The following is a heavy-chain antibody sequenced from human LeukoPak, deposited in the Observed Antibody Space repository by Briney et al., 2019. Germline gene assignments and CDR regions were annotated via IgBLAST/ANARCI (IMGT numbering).Heavy chain of an antibody. V-gene: IGHV3-7*05. Sequence: QSGGSLRLSCAASGFTFGSYWMSWVRQAPGKGLEWVANIKQDGSEKYYVDSVKGRFTISRDNAKNSLYLQMNSLRAEDTAVYYCARDQSSYGYPSYFDYWGQGTLVTVSS. CDR3: ARDQSSYGYPSYFDY. J-gene: IGHJ4*02. CDR1: GFTFGSYW. D-gene: IGHD5-18*01. CDR2: IKQDGSEK.